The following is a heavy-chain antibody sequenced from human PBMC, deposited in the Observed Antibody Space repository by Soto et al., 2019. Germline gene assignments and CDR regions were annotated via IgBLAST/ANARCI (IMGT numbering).Heavy chain of an antibody. J-gene: IGHJ5*02. CDR3: ARYVNPYDTAVWFDP. Sequence: QVQLQESGPGLVKPSETLSLTCTVSGGSTRNYFWSWIRQPPGQGLEWIGCVYYSGTTNYNSSLKSGVTISLDTSKNQFSLRLRSVTAADTAVYYCARYVNPYDTAVWFDPWGQGPLVTVSS. CDR1: GGSTRNYF. V-gene: IGHV4-59*01. CDR2: VYYSGTT. D-gene: IGHD3-9*01.